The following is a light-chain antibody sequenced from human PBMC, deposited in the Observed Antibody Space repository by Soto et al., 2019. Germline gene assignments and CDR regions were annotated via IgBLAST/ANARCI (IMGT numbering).Light chain of an antibody. V-gene: IGKV3-20*01. Sequence: EIVLTQSPGTLSLSPGERATLSCRASQSVRSNYLAWYQQKPGQAPRLLIYGAASRATGIPDRFSGSGSGTDFTLTISRLEPEDFAVYYCQHYGSSSFTFGPGTKVDIK. CDR3: QHYGSSSFT. CDR2: GAA. CDR1: QSVRSNY. J-gene: IGKJ3*01.